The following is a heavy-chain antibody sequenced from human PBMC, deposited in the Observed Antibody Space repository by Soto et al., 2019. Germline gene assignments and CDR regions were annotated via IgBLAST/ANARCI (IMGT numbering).Heavy chain of an antibody. CDR3: ARDLGTGDPPFDD. V-gene: IGHV4-31*03. Sequence: QVQLQESGPGLVKPSQTLSLTCTVSGGSISSGGYYLSWIRQHPGKSLEWLGYIYHSVSTSYNPSLQSRVTIPVPTSQNQFSLKLSSVTAAHTAVYYRARDLGTGDPPFDDWGQGTLVTFSS. D-gene: IGHD7-27*01. CDR2: IYHSVST. CDR1: GGSISSGGYY. J-gene: IGHJ4*02.